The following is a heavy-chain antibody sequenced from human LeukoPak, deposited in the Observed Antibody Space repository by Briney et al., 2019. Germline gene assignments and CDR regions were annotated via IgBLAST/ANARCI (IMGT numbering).Heavy chain of an antibody. CDR1: GGSISSYY. CDR2: IYTSGST. Sequence: SETLSLTCTVSGGSISSYYWSWIRQPAGKGLEWIGRIYTSGSTNYNPSLKSRVTMSVDTSKNQFSLKLSSVTAADTAVYYCARDRSSSSWYGRKAFDIWGQGTMVTVSS. V-gene: IGHV4-4*07. J-gene: IGHJ3*02. D-gene: IGHD6-13*01. CDR3: ARDRSSSSWYGRKAFDI.